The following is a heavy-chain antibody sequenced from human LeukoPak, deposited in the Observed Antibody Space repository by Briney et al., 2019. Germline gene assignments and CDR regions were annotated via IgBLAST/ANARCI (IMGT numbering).Heavy chain of an antibody. Sequence: SVTVSCKASGGTFSSYAISWVRQAPGEGIEWMGGIIPIFGTANYAQKFKGRVTITAGESTSTAYMELSSLRSEDTAVYYCARFNRSVYYYDSSGYYPFDYWGQGTLVTVSS. V-gene: IGHV1-69*13. J-gene: IGHJ4*02. CDR3: ARFNRSVYYYDSSGYYPFDY. CDR1: GGTFSSYA. CDR2: IIPIFGTA. D-gene: IGHD3-22*01.